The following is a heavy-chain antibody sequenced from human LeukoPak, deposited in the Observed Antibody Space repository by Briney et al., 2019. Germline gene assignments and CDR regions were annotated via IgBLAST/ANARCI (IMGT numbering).Heavy chain of an antibody. CDR2: IKQDGSEK. J-gene: IGHJ4*02. CDR1: GFTFSSYG. D-gene: IGHD1-26*01. CDR3: ARDKILGATNFDY. V-gene: IGHV3-7*03. Sequence: GGSLRLSCAASGFTFSSYGMHWVRQVPGKGLEWVANIKQDGSEKYYVDSVKGRFTISRDNAKNSLYLQMNSLRAEDTAIYYCARDKILGATNFDYWGQGTLVTVSS.